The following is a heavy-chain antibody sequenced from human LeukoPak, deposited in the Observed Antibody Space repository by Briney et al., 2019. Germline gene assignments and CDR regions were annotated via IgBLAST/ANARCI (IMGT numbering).Heavy chain of an antibody. CDR3: SRERREYTSSTYYYYVDV. CDR1: GDSISSDY. V-gene: IGHV4-59*01. D-gene: IGHD6-6*01. Sequence: SETLSLTCTVSGDSISSDYWSWIRQPPGKGLEWIGYIYYSGRTNYSPSLKSRVTISADTSKNQFSLNLTSVTAADTAVYFCSRERREYTSSTYYYYVDVWGKGTTVTVSS. J-gene: IGHJ6*03. CDR2: IYYSGRT.